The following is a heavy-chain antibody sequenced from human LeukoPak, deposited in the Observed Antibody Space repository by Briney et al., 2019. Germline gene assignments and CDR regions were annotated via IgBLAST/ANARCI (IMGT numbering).Heavy chain of an antibody. CDR3: AREGGGYCSSTSCFPPYNWFDP. CDR2: IYYSGST. Sequence: PSETLSLTCTVSGGSISSYYWSWIPHPPGKGLGWIGYIYYSGSTNYNPSLKSRVTISVDTSKNQFSLKLSSVTAADTAVYYCAREGGGYCSSTSCFPPYNWFDPWGQGTLVTVSS. V-gene: IGHV4-59*01. CDR1: GGSISSYY. D-gene: IGHD2-2*01. J-gene: IGHJ5*02.